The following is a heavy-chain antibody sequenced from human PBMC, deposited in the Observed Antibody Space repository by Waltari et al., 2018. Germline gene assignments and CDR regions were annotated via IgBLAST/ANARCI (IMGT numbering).Heavy chain of an antibody. V-gene: IGHV1-2*02. Sequence: QVQLVQSGAEVKKPGASVKVSCKASGYTFTGYYMHWVRQAPGQGLEWMGWINPNSGGTNDAQKFQGRVTMTRDTSISTAYMELSRLRSDDTAVYYCARVAAAPAYWYFDLWGRGTLVTVSS. J-gene: IGHJ2*01. CDR3: ARVAAAPAYWYFDL. D-gene: IGHD6-13*01. CDR1: GYTFTGYY. CDR2: INPNSGGT.